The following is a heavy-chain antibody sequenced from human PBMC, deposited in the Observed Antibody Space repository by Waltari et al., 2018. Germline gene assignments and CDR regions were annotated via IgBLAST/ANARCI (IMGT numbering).Heavy chain of an antibody. J-gene: IGHJ3*01. CDR3: ARSGTYGAHAFDV. Sequence: QVQLQESGPGVVMPSETLSLSCTVPGGSLSTGVFFWSWFRQPAGRELEWIGRMYLSGSTDYNAALKTRVTISVDTSNNRFSLKLASVTAADSAVYYCARSGTYGAHAFDVWGRGTVVTVSS. CDR1: GGSLSTGVFF. D-gene: IGHD3-10*01. V-gene: IGHV4-61*02. CDR2: MYLSGST.